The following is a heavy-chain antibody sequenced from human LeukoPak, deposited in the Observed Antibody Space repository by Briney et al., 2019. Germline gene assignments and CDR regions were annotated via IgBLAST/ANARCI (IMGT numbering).Heavy chain of an antibody. CDR2: MNPNSGNT. CDR1: GYTFTSYD. Sequence: ASVKVSCKASGYTFTSYDINWVRQATGQGLEWMGWMNPNSGNTGYAQKIQGRVTMTRNTSISTAYMELSSLRSEDTAVYYCARGSWGYGDYYFDYWGQGTLVTVSS. CDR3: ARGSWGYGDYYFDY. V-gene: IGHV1-8*01. J-gene: IGHJ4*02. D-gene: IGHD4-17*01.